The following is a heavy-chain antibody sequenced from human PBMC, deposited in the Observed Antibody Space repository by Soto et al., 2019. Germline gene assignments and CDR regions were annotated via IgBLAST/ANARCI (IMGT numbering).Heavy chain of an antibody. D-gene: IGHD3-3*01. J-gene: IGHJ4*02. CDR1: GGSISSGGYY. Sequence: SETLSLTCTVSGGSISSGGYYWSWIRQHPGKGLEWIGYIYYSGSTYYNPSLKSRVTISVDTSKNQFSLKLSSVTAADTAVYYCARDRFERYFDYWGQGTLVTVSS. CDR2: IYYSGST. V-gene: IGHV4-31*03. CDR3: ARDRFERYFDY.